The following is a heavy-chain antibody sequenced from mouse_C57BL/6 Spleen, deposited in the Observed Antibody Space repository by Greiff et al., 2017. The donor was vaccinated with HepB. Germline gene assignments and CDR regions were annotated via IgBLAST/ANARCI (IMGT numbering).Heavy chain of an antibody. CDR1: GYSFTSYY. CDR2: IYPGSGNT. D-gene: IGHD3-2*02. J-gene: IGHJ3*01. Sequence: QVQLKQSGPELVKPGASVKISCKASGYSFTSYYIHWVKQRPGQGLEWIGWIYPGSGNTKYNEKFKGKATLTADTSSSTAYMQLSSLTSEDSAVYYCAREETAQALWFAYWGQGTLVTVSA. CDR3: AREETAQALWFAY. V-gene: IGHV1-66*01.